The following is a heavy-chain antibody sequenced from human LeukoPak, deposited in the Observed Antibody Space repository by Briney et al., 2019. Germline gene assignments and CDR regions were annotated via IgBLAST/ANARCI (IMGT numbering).Heavy chain of an antibody. D-gene: IGHD7-27*01. J-gene: IGHJ3*02. CDR3: ATQLGFDAFDI. Sequence: GESLKISCKGSGYSFTSYWIGWVRQMPGKGLEWMGIIYPGDSDTRYSPSFQGQVTISADKSNTTANLQWSSLKASDTAMYYCATQLGFDAFDIWGQGTMVTVSS. CDR2: IYPGDSDT. CDR1: GYSFTSYW. V-gene: IGHV5-51*01.